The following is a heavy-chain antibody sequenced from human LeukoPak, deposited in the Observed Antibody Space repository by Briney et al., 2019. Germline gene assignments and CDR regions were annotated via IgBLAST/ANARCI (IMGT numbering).Heavy chain of an antibody. CDR2: IIPIFGTA. CDR3: AREAAAAPFDY. J-gene: IGHJ4*02. Sequence: SVKVSCKASGGTFSSYAISWVRQAPRQGLEWMGGIIPIFGTANYAQKFQGRVTITADESTSTAYMELSSLRSEDTAVYYCAREAAAAPFDYWGQGTLVTVSS. CDR1: GGTFSSYA. D-gene: IGHD6-13*01. V-gene: IGHV1-69*13.